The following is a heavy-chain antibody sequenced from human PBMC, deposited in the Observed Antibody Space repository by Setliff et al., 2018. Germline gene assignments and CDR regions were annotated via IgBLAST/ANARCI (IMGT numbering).Heavy chain of an antibody. CDR2: FSGTTTST. V-gene: IGHV3-23*01. CDR3: ARDPHFDS. CDR1: DFTFSRSA. J-gene: IGHJ4*02. Sequence: GGSLRLSCVVSDFTFSRSAMNWVRQIPGKGLEWVSTFSGTTTSTYYADSVKGRFTISRDNSKNTLYLQMNSLRAEDTAVYYCARDPHFDSWGQGTLVTVSS.